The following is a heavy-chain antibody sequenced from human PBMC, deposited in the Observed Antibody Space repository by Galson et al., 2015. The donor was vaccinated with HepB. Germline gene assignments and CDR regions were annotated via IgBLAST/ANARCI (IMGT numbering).Heavy chain of an antibody. CDR3: ARSPKIGDYGDFRGDY. D-gene: IGHD4-17*01. V-gene: IGHV1-2*02. CDR2: INPDSGDT. CDR1: GYIFTDYY. J-gene: IGHJ4*02. Sequence: SVKVSCKASGYIFTDYYPHWLRQAPGQGLEWMGWINPDSGDTYYAQNFLGRVTMTRDTSTSSVYMELSSLRSEDTAVYYCARSPKIGDYGDFRGDYWGQGTLVTVSS.